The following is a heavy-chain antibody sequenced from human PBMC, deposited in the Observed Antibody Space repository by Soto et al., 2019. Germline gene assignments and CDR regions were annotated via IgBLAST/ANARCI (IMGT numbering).Heavy chain of an antibody. D-gene: IGHD3-3*01. CDR1: GYTFTSYD. CDR2: MNPNSGNT. CDR3: ARAPGYDFWSGYYSYYYYGMDV. J-gene: IGHJ6*02. Sequence: ASVTVSCQASGYTFTSYDINWVRQATGQGLEWMGWMNPNSGNTGYAQKFQGRVTMTRNTSISTAYMELSSLRSEDTAVYYCARAPGYDFWSGYYSYYYYGMDVWGQGTTVTVSS. V-gene: IGHV1-8*01.